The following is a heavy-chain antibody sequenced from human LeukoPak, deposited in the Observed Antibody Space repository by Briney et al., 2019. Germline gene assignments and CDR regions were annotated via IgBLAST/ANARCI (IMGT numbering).Heavy chain of an antibody. CDR3: ARVPHYYDSSGYFGY. CDR1: GYTFTSYG. Sequence: GASVKVSCKASGYTFTSYGISWARQAPGQGLEWMGWISAYNGNTNYAQKLQGRVTMTTDTSTGTAYMELRSLRSDDTAVYYCARVPHYYDSSGYFGYWGQGTLVTVSS. CDR2: ISAYNGNT. V-gene: IGHV1-18*01. J-gene: IGHJ4*02. D-gene: IGHD3-22*01.